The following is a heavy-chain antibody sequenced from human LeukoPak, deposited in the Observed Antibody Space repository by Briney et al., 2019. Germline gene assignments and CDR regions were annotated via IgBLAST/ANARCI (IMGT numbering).Heavy chain of an antibody. CDR2: INPNSGGT. D-gene: IGHD5-12*01. V-gene: IGHV1-2*02. Sequence: GASVKVSCKASGYTFTGYYMHWVRQAPGQGLEWMGWINPNSGGTNYAQKFQGRVTMTRDTSISTAYMELSRLRSDDTAVYCCAREGWDGYDSLSFDYWGQGTLVTVSS. J-gene: IGHJ4*02. CDR1: GYTFTGYY. CDR3: AREGWDGYDSLSFDY.